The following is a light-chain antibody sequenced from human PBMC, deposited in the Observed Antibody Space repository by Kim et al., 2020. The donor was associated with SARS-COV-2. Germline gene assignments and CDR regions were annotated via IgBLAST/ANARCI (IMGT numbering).Light chain of an antibody. CDR3: QQYYSTPPS. CDR2: WAS. V-gene: IGKV4-1*01. Sequence: TTLNCKSSQTVLYNSNNKNYLAWYQQKPGQAPKLLIYWASIRESGVSDRFSGSGSETDFTLTISSLQAEDVAVYYCQQYYSTPPSFGQGTKLEI. J-gene: IGKJ2*03. CDR1: QTVLYNSNNKNY.